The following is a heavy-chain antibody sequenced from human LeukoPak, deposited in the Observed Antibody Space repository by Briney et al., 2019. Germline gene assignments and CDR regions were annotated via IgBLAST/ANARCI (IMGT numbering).Heavy chain of an antibody. CDR1: GFTFSTYA. Sequence: TGGSLRLSCAASGFTFSTYAMTWVRQAPGKGLEWVSSITGSGDGTSAADSVTGRFSISRGNSKSTLYLQMNSLRVEDTAVYYCAKAGLVRGGALDSWGQGTLVTVSS. CDR3: AKAGLVRGGALDS. V-gene: IGHV3-23*01. D-gene: IGHD4/OR15-4a*01. J-gene: IGHJ4*02. CDR2: ITGSGDGT.